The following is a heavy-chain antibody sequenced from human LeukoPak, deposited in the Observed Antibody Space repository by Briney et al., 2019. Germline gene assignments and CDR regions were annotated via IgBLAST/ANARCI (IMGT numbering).Heavy chain of an antibody. D-gene: IGHD3-22*01. Sequence: SVKVSCKASGGTFSSYAISWVRQAPGQGLEWMGGIIPIFGTANYAQKFQGRVTITTDESTSTVYMELSSLRSEDTAVYYCARAAGKGYYDSSGYPYWGQGTLVTVSS. CDR2: IIPIFGTA. V-gene: IGHV1-69*05. CDR1: GGTFSSYA. J-gene: IGHJ4*02. CDR3: ARAAGKGYYDSSGYPY.